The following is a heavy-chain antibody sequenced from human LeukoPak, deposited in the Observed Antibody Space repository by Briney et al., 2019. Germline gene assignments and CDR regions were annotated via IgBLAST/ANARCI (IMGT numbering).Heavy chain of an antibody. J-gene: IGHJ4*02. CDR3: ARVRPYAYPVPDY. CDR2: IYHSGST. V-gene: IGHV4-38-2*01. Sequence: SETLSLTCAVSGYSISSGYYWGWIRQPPGKGLEWIGSIYHSGSTYYNPSLKSRVTISVDTSKNQFSLKLSSVTAADTAVYYCARVRPYAYPVPDYWGQGTLVTVSS. D-gene: IGHD3-16*01. CDR1: GYSISSGYY.